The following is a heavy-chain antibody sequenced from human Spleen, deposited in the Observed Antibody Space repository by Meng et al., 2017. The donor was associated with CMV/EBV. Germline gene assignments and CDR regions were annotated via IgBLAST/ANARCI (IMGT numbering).Heavy chain of an antibody. V-gene: IGHV3-7*01. CDR3: ARDFLADYYYGMDV. J-gene: IGHJ6*02. CDR2: INQDGSEK. Sequence: GGSLRLSCAASGFTLSRYWMSWVRQAPGKGLEWVANINQDGSEKNYADSVKGRFTISRDNAKNSLYLQMNSLRVEDTAVYYCARDFLADYYYGMDVWGQGTTVTVSS. D-gene: IGHD2/OR15-2a*01. CDR1: GFTLSRYW.